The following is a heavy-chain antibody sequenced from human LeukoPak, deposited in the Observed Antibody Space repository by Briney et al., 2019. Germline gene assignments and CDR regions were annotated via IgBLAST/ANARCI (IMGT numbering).Heavy chain of an antibody. V-gene: IGHV3-30*03. Sequence: GRSLRLSCAASGFTFSSYGMHWVRQAPGNWLEWVAVISYDGSNKYYADSVKGRFTISRDNAKTSIYLQMNSLRVEDTALYYCARGETVNTPTFDAFDIWGQGTMVTVSS. D-gene: IGHD4-17*01. CDR2: ISYDGSNK. CDR1: GFTFSSYG. J-gene: IGHJ3*02. CDR3: ARGETVNTPTFDAFDI.